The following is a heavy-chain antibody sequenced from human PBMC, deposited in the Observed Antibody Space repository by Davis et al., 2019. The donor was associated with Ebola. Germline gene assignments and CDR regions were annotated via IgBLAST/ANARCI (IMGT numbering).Heavy chain of an antibody. V-gene: IGHV3-15*01. CDR1: GFTFSKAW. Sequence: GESLKISCAASGFTFSKAWMTWVRQAPGKGLEWVGRIKSKTDGGTIDYAAPVKGRFTISRDDSKNTLFLQMDSLKTEDTAVYHCITRTAVTDVHAFDVWGQGTMVAVSS. CDR2: IKSKTDGGTI. CDR3: ITRTAVTDVHAFDV. J-gene: IGHJ3*01. D-gene: IGHD6-19*01.